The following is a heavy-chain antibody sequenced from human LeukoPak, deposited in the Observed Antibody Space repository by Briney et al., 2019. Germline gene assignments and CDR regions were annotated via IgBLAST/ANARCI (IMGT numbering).Heavy chain of an antibody. D-gene: IGHD3-10*01. CDR1: GYTFTGYY. J-gene: IGHJ3*02. V-gene: IGHV1-2*04. Sequence: ASVKVSCKASGYTFTGYYMHWVRQAPGQGLEWMGWINPNSGGTNYAQKFQGWVTMTRDMSISTAYMELSRLRSDDTAVYYCARVGRGSPFDAFDIWGQGTMVTVSS. CDR2: INPNSGGT. CDR3: ARVGRGSPFDAFDI.